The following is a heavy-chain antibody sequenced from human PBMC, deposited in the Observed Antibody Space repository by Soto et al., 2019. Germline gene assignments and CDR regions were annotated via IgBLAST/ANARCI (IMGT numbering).Heavy chain of an antibody. CDR3: AKYVGPVSVFGEAFSGHFDF. V-gene: IGHV3-7*03. J-gene: IGHJ4*03. CDR2: IKEDGSER. Sequence: GGCMRLSCAVSGFRFGTYWMSWVRQAPGKGLEWLARIKEDGSERYYLDSVKGRFTISRDNDKDSLSLQMNSLRGEDTAFYYFAKYVGPVSVFGEAFSGHFDFWGQGTLVTVSS. D-gene: IGHD3-3*01. CDR1: GFRFGTYW.